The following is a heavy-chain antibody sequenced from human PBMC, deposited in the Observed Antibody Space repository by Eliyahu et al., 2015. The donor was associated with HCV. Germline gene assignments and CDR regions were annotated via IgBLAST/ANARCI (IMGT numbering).Heavy chain of an antibody. CDR1: GGSXSSXSYY. CDR2: IYYSGGT. J-gene: IGHJ6*02. Sequence: QLQLQESGPGLVKPSETLSLTCTVSGGSXSSXSYYWGWIRQPPGKGLEWIGSIYYSGGTYYNPSLKSRVTISVDTSKNQFSLKLSSVTAADTAVYYCARVVPAALPLYYYYGMDVWGQGTTVTVSS. CDR3: ARVVPAALPLYYYYGMDV. D-gene: IGHD2-2*01. V-gene: IGHV4-39*01.